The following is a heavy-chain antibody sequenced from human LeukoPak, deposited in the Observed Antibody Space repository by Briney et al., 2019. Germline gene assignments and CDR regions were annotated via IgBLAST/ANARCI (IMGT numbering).Heavy chain of an antibody. CDR1: GFTFSRNS. V-gene: IGHV3-23*01. Sequence: GGSLRLSCAASGFTFSRNSMNWVRQAPGKGLEWVSGISDSGEHTHYADSVKGRFSISRDTSTNTLFMQMNSLRVEDTAIYYCAKIQGWFNDAFHIGGQGTNVIVSS. CDR2: ISDSGEHT. J-gene: IGHJ3*02. D-gene: IGHD6-19*01. CDR3: AKIQGWFNDAFHI.